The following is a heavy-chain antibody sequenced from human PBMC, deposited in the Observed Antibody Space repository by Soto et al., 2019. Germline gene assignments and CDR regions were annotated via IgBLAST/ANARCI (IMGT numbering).Heavy chain of an antibody. V-gene: IGHV3-30-3*01. CDR3: ASAYDFWSGYRDLNAHLFDP. Sequence: QVQLVESGGGVVQPGRSLRLSCAASGFTFSSYAMHWVRQAPGKGLEWVAVISYDGSNKYYADSVKGRFTISRVNSKNTLYLQMNSLRAEDTAVYYCASAYDFWSGYRDLNAHLFDPWGQGTLVTVSS. CDR1: GFTFSSYA. J-gene: IGHJ5*02. CDR2: ISYDGSNK. D-gene: IGHD3-3*01.